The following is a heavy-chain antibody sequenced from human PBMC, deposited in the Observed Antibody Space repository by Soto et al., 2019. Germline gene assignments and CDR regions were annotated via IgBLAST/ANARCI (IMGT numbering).Heavy chain of an antibody. Sequence: QVTLKESGPVLVRPTETLTLTCTVSGFSLNNSRMGVSWIRQPPGKALEWLAHFFANDERSYNTSLKSRLTISKDTSKSQVVLTTTNTDPVDTATYYWARMMSSYASGYFQHWGESTLVTVSS. CDR1: GFSLNNSRMG. D-gene: IGHD3-10*01. CDR2: FFANDER. V-gene: IGHV2-26*01. CDR3: ARMMSSYASGYFQH. J-gene: IGHJ1*01.